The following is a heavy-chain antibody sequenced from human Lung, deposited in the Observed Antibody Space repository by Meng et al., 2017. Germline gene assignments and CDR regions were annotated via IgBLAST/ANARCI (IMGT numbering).Heavy chain of an antibody. CDR2: ISSSSSWI. D-gene: IGHD2/OR15-2a*01. CDR3: TRDTFMTSRDEAEYFRH. CDR1: GFDCSSYS. Sequence: LGDAGGGSVKPGVSLQVSCAASGFDCSSYSMNWVRQVLGRGMDAVSAISSSSSWIYSADSVKGRFTVSRDNAKDSLYLQMNSLKAEDSAIYYCTRDTFMTSRDEAEYFRHWGQGTLVTVSS. J-gene: IGHJ1*01. V-gene: IGHV3-21*01.